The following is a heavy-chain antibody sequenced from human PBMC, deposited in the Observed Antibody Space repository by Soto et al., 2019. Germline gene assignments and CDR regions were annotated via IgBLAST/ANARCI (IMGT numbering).Heavy chain of an antibody. J-gene: IGHJ6*02. CDR2: ISAYNGNT. Sequence: QVQLVQSGAEVKKPGASVKVSRKASGYTFTSYGISWVRQAPGQGLEWMGWISAYNGNTNYAQKLQGRVTMTTDTSTSTAYMELRSLRSDDTAVYYCARYSSSWYYYYYGMDVWGQGTTVTVSS. CDR1: GYTFTSYG. CDR3: ARYSSSWYYYYYGMDV. V-gene: IGHV1-18*01. D-gene: IGHD6-13*01.